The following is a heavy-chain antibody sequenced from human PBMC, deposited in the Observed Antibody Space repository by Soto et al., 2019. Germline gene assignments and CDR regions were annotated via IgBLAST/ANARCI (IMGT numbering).Heavy chain of an antibody. CDR1: GGSFSGYY. CDR2: TNHSGST. V-gene: IGHV4-34*01. CDR3: ARVTIFAVGTNHDAFDI. Sequence: QVQLQQWGAGLSKPSETLSLTCAVYGGSFSGYYWSWIRQPPGKGLEWIGETNHSGSTNYNPSLKSRVTISEDTSNDQFSLKLSSVTAADTAVYYCARVTIFAVGTNHDAFDIWGQGTMVTVSS. D-gene: IGHD3-3*01. J-gene: IGHJ3*02.